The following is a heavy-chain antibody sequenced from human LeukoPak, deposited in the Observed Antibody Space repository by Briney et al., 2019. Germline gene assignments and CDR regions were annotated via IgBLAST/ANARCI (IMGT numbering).Heavy chain of an antibody. D-gene: IGHD3-10*01. Sequence: SETLSLTCAVYGGSFSGYYWSWISQPPGKGLEWIGEINHSGSTNYNPSLKSRVTISVDTSKNQFSLKLSSVTAADTAVYYCARRSHNYYYGSGSYNYWGQGTLVTVSS. J-gene: IGHJ4*02. CDR3: ARRSHNYYYGSGSYNY. V-gene: IGHV4-34*01. CDR2: INHSGST. CDR1: GGSFSGYY.